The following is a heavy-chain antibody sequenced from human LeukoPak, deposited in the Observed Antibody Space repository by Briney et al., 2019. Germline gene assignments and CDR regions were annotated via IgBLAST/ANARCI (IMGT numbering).Heavy chain of an antibody. V-gene: IGHV3-33*01. CDR3: APEGDGYILFDY. CDR1: GFXFSSYG. D-gene: IGHD5-24*01. J-gene: IGHJ4*02. CDR2: IWYDGSNK. Sequence: PGRSLRLSCAASGFXFSSYGIHWVRQAPGKGLEWVAVIWYDGSNKYYADSVKGRFTISRDNSKNTLNLQMNSLRVEDTAVYYCAPEGDGYILFDYWGQGILVAVSS.